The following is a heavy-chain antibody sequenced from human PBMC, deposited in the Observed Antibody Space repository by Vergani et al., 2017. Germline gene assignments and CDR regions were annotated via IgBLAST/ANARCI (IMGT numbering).Heavy chain of an antibody. D-gene: IGHD1-26*01. V-gene: IGHV3-30*02. CDR3: ARGEPYYYYYMDV. Sequence: QVQLVESGGGVVQPGGSLRLSCAASGFTFSSYGMHWVRQAPGKGLEWVAFIRYDGSNKYYADSVKGRFTISRDNSKNTLYLQMNSLRAEDTAVYYCARGEPYYYYYMDVWGKGTTVTVSS. CDR1: GFTFSSYG. J-gene: IGHJ6*03. CDR2: IRYDGSNK.